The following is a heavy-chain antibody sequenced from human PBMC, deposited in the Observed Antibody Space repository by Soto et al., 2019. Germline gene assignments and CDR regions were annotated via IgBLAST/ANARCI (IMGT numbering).Heavy chain of an antibody. D-gene: IGHD3-3*01. CDR1: GGSFSSYA. J-gene: IGHJ5*02. Sequence: QVQLVQSGAEVKKPGSSVKVSCKASGGSFSSYAISWVRQAPGQGLEWVGGIIPIFGTANYAQKFQGRVTITADESTSTAYMELSSLRSEDTALYYCARNHVFRFLEWLPDNWFDPWGQGTLVTVSS. CDR2: IIPIFGTA. V-gene: IGHV1-69*01. CDR3: ARNHVFRFLEWLPDNWFDP.